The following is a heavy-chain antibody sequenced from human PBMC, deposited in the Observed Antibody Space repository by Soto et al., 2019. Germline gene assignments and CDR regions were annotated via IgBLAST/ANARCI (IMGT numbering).Heavy chain of an antibody. J-gene: IGHJ6*02. D-gene: IGHD6-13*01. CDR2: IKQDGSEK. CDR3: ARHLRQGAAAGYGMDV. Sequence: PGGSLRLSCAASGFTFSSYWMSWVRQAPGKGLEWVANIKQDGSEKYYVDSVKGRFTISRDNAKNSLYLQMNSLRAEDTAMYYCARHLRQGAAAGYGMDVWGQGTTVTVSS. V-gene: IGHV3-7*03. CDR1: GFTFSSYW.